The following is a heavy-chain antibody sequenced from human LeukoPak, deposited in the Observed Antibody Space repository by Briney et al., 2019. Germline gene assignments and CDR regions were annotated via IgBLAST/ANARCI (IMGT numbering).Heavy chain of an antibody. CDR3: ARVGLYSSSWYYFDY. V-gene: IGHV1-69*05. CDR1: GGTFSSYA. J-gene: IGHJ4*02. Sequence: SVKVSCKASGGTFSSYAISWVRQAPGQGLEWMGGIIPIFGTANYAQKFQGRVTITTDESTSTAYMELSRLRSDDTAVYYCARVGLYSSSWYYFDYWGQGTLVTVSS. D-gene: IGHD6-13*01. CDR2: IIPIFGTA.